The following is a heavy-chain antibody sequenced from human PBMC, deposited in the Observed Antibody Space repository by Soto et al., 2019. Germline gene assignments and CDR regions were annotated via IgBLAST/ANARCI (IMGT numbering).Heavy chain of an antibody. V-gene: IGHV3-53*02. D-gene: IGHD3-10*01. CDR3: ASTSLSRTY. CDR2: IYNGGST. Sequence: EVQMVETGGGLIRPGGSLRLSCAGSGFTVTSNYVSWVRQAPGKGLEWVSVIYNGGSTYYADSVKGRFTISRDNSKNTLYLQMNSLRVEDTAIYYCASTSLSRTYWDQGTLVTVSS. J-gene: IGHJ4*02. CDR1: GFTVTSNY.